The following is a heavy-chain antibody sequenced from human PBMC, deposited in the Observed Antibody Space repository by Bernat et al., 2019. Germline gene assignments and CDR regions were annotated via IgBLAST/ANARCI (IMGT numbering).Heavy chain of an antibody. CDR3: AKDLTTADFGMDV. CDR1: GFTFSNFA. Sequence: EVQLSESGGGLVQPGGSLRLSCAASGFTFSNFAMNWVRQAPGEGLEWVASISGSGSGTYNADSVKGRFTISRDDSKNTMYLQMNSLRADDTAVYYCAKDLTTADFGMDVWGQGTLVTVSS. V-gene: IGHV3-23*01. D-gene: IGHD1-1*01. J-gene: IGHJ6*02. CDR2: ISGSGSGT.